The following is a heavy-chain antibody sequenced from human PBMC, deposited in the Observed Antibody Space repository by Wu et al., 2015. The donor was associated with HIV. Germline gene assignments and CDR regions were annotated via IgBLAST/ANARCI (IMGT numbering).Heavy chain of an antibody. J-gene: IGHJ6*02. CDR3: VRNVVGSIGGGYTYYGMDV. Sequence: QVQLVQSGAEVKKPGSSVKVSCKASGDTLSTYAVSWVRQAPGQGLEWMGRIIPIFGTTDYAQSFQGRLTITAGESTNTVYMELSSLRPDDTAVYYCVRNVVGSIGGGYTYYGMDVWGQGTTVTVSS. V-gene: IGHV1-69*18. CDR1: GDTLSTYA. D-gene: IGHD2-15*01. CDR2: IIPIFGTT.